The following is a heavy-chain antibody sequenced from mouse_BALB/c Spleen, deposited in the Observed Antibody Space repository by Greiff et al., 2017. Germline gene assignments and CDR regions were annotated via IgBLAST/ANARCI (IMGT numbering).Heavy chain of an antibody. CDR3: ARFVPLYAMDY. V-gene: IGHV5-17*02. CDR2: ISSGSSTI. CDR1: GFTFSSFG. Sequence: EVKLQESGGGLVQPGGSRKLSCAASGFTFSSFGMHWVRQAPEKGLEWVAYISSGSSTIYYADTVKGRFTISRDNPKNTLFLQMTSLRSEDTAMYYCARFVPLYAMDYWGQGTSVTVSS. J-gene: IGHJ4*01.